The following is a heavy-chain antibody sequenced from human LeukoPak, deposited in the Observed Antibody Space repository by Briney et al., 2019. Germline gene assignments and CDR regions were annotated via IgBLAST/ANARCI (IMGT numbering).Heavy chain of an antibody. Sequence: GGSLRLSCADSGFTFSSYSMNWVRQAPGKGLEWVSYISGGSSTIYYADSVKGRFTISRDNAKNSLYLQMNSLRAEDTAVYYCARSDAFDIWGQGTMVTVSS. CDR3: ARSDAFDI. CDR2: ISGGSSTI. J-gene: IGHJ3*02. CDR1: GFTFSSYS. V-gene: IGHV3-48*04.